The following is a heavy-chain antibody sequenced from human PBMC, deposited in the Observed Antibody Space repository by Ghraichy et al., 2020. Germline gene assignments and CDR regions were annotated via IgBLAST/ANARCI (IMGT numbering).Heavy chain of an antibody. V-gene: IGHV3-23*01. D-gene: IGHD3-10*01. CDR3: AKLERFGEYFDY. CDR2: ISGSGGST. CDR1: GFTFSSYA. J-gene: IGHJ4*02. Sequence: GGSLRLSCVASGFTFSSYAMSWVRQAPGKGLEWVSAISGSGGSTYYADSVKGRFTISRDNSKNTLYLQMNSLRAEDTAVYYCAKLERFGEYFDYWGQGTLVTVSS.